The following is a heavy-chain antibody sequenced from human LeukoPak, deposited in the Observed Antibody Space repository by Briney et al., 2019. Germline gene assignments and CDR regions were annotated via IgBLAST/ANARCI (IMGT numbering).Heavy chain of an antibody. J-gene: IGHJ4*02. CDR1: GFTFSSYG. D-gene: IGHD3-10*01. Sequence: GGSLRLSCAASGFTFSSYGMHWVRQAPGKGLEWVAFIRYDGSNKYYADSVKGRFTISRDNSKNTLYLQMNSLRAEDTAVYYCAKGPWYYGSEMDYWGQGTLVTVSS. CDR2: IRYDGSNK. V-gene: IGHV3-30*02. CDR3: AKGPWYYGSEMDY.